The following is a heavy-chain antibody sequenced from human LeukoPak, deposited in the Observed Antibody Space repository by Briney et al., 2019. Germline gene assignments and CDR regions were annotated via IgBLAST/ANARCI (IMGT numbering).Heavy chain of an antibody. CDR2: ISSSGSTI. CDR1: GFTFSDYY. Sequence: PGGSLRLSCAASGFTFSDYYMSWIRQAPGKGLEGVSYISSSGSTIYYADSVKGRFTISRDNAKNSLYLQMNSLRDEDTAIYYCARETTVIKKIDYWGQGTLVTVSS. J-gene: IGHJ4*02. D-gene: IGHD4-17*01. V-gene: IGHV3-11*04. CDR3: ARETTVIKKIDY.